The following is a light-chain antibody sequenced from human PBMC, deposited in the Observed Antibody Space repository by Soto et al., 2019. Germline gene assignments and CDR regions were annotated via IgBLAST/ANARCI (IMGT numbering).Light chain of an antibody. V-gene: IGKV3-20*01. CDR1: QSVSSSY. J-gene: IGKJ1*01. CDR3: QQRAT. CDR2: GAS. Sequence: EIVLTQSPGTLSLSPGERATLSCRASQSVSSSYLAWYQQKPDQAPRLLIYGASSRATGIPDRFSGSGSGTDFTLTISRLEPEDFAVYYCQQRATFGQGTKVEIK.